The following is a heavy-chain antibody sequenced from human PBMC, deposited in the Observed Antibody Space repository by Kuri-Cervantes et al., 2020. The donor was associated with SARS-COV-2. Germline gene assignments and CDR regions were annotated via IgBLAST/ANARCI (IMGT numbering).Heavy chain of an antibody. D-gene: IGHD6-19*01. CDR2: IIPIFGTA. CDR3: ARADSGLMNWFDP. Sequence: SVKVSCKASGGTFSSYAISWVRQAPGQGLEWVGGIIPIFGTANYAQKFQGRVTITADESTSTAYMELSSPTSEDTAVYYCARADSGLMNWFDPWGQGTLVTVSS. CDR1: GGTFSSYA. V-gene: IGHV1-69*13. J-gene: IGHJ5*02.